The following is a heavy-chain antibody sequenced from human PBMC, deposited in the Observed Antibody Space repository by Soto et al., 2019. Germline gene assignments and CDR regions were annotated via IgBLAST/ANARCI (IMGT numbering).Heavy chain of an antibody. Sequence: GESLKISCSAPGFTFSSYGKHWVRQAPGKGLGWGAVISCDGSNKYYADSVKGRFNISRDKSKNTPYLQKKSLEAEETAGYYCAKVHSNCYDSSGPLDYWGQGTLVTVSS. CDR3: AKVHSNCYDSSGPLDY. CDR1: GFTFSSYG. CDR2: ISCDGSNK. D-gene: IGHD3-22*01. V-gene: IGHV3-30*18. J-gene: IGHJ4*02.